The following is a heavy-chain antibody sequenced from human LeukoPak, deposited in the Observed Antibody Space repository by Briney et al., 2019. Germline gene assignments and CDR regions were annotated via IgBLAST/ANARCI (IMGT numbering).Heavy chain of an antibody. Sequence: ASVKVSCKASGYTFTTYGLSWVRQAPGQGLEWLGWISTYDDNIKYAQSLQGRLTLTIDTSTSTAYMELRSLTSDDTAVYYCARDLPYSIAAAGKGDYWGQGTLVTVSS. CDR3: ARDLPYSIAAAGKGDY. CDR2: ISTYDDNI. V-gene: IGHV1-18*01. CDR1: GYTFTTYG. J-gene: IGHJ4*02. D-gene: IGHD6-13*01.